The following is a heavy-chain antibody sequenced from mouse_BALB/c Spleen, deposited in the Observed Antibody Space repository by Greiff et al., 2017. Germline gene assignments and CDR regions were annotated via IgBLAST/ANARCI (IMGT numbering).Heavy chain of an antibody. J-gene: IGHJ4*01. CDR1: GFTFSSFG. CDR2: ISSGSSTI. D-gene: IGHD2-4*01. CDR3: ARDDYDENYAMDY. Sequence: EVKLMESGGGLVQPGGSRKLSCAASGFTFSSFGMHWVRQAPEKGLEWVAYISSGSSTIYYADTVKGRFTISRDNPKNTLFLQMTSLRSEDTAMYYCARDDYDENYAMDYWGQGTSVTVSS. V-gene: IGHV5-17*02.